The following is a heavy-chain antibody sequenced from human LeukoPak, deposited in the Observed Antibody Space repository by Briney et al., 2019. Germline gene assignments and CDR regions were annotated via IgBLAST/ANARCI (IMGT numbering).Heavy chain of an antibody. J-gene: IGHJ4*02. D-gene: IGHD5-18*01. CDR1: GGSISSSNW. Sequence: PSETLSLTCAVSGGSISSSNWWSWVRPPPGKGLEWIGEIHHSGSTNYNPSLKSRVTISVDTSKNQFSLQLSSVTAADTAVYYCASQGRGYGYYFDYWGQGTLVTVSS. V-gene: IGHV4-4*02. CDR2: IHHSGST. CDR3: ASQGRGYGYYFDY.